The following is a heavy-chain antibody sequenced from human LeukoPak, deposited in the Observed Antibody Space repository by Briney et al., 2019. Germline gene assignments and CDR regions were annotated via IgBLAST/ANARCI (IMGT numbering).Heavy chain of an antibody. V-gene: IGHV3-64*01. Sequence: GGSLRLSCAASGFTFSSYAMHWVRQAPGKGLEYVSAISNGGGSTHYANSVKGRFTISRDNSKNTLYLQMGCLRAEDMAVYYCARPYYDIWSAYVYWGQGTLVTVSS. CDR2: ISNGGGST. CDR1: GFTFSSYA. J-gene: IGHJ4*02. CDR3: ARPYYDIWSAYVY. D-gene: IGHD3-3*01.